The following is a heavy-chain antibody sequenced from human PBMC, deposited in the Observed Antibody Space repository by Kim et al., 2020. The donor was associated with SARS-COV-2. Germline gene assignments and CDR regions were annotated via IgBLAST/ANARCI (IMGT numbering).Heavy chain of an antibody. CDR2: ITHSGST. J-gene: IGHJ3*02. D-gene: IGHD5-18*01. CDR3: ASYTAGDAFDI. CDR1: GGSFSGYY. Sequence: SETLSLTCAVYGGSFSGYYWSWIRQPPGKGLEWIGEITHSGSTNYNPSLKSRVTISVDTSKNQFSLKLSSVTAADTAVYYCASYTAGDAFDIWGQGTMVTVAS. V-gene: IGHV4-34*01.